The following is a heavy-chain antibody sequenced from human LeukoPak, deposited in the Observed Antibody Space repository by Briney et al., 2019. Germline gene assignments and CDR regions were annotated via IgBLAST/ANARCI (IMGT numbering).Heavy chain of an antibody. V-gene: IGHV1-69*05. CDR2: IIPIFGTA. Sequence: ASVKVSCKASGGTFSSYAISWVRQAPGQGLEWMGRIIPIFGTANYAQKFQGRVTITTDESTSTAYMELSSLRSEDTAVYYCAREGVYCSSTSCYGFGWFDPWGQGTLVTVSS. J-gene: IGHJ5*02. CDR3: AREGVYCSSTSCYGFGWFDP. CDR1: GGTFSSYA. D-gene: IGHD2-2*01.